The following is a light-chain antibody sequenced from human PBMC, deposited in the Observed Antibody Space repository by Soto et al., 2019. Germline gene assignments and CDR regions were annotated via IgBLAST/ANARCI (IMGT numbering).Light chain of an antibody. J-gene: IGLJ2*01. Sequence: QSVLTQPASVSGSPGQSIAISCTGTSSDVGGYDYVSWYQHSPGKAPKLILFAVSDRPSGVSHRFSGSKSGNTASLTISGLQAEDEADYYCCSYTSLSTVVFGGGTKLTVL. CDR3: CSYTSLSTVV. CDR1: SSDVGGYDY. CDR2: AVS. V-gene: IGLV2-14*01.